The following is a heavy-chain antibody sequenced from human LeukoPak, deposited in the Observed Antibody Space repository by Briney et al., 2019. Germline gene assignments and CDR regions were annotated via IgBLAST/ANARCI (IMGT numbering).Heavy chain of an antibody. CDR1: GYTFTNYY. D-gene: IGHD2-15*01. V-gene: IGHV1-2*02. CDR3: ARDAGYCTGGSCWYFDH. Sequence: ASVKVSCKASGYTFTNYYMHWVRQAPGQGLEWMGWINLNSGGTNFAQRFQGRVTMTRDTSISTAYMDLSRLISDDTAVYYCARDAGYCTGGSCWYFDHWGQGTLVTVSS. J-gene: IGHJ4*02. CDR2: INLNSGGT.